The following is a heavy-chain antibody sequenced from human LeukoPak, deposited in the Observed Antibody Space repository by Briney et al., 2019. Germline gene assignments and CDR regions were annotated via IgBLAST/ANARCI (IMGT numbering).Heavy chain of an antibody. CDR2: IIPIFGTA. CDR1: GGTFSSYA. J-gene: IGHJ4*02. D-gene: IGHD6-13*01. V-gene: IGHV1-69*06. CDR3: ARESRQQLATDY. Sequence: SVKVSCKASGGTFSSYAISWVRQAPGQGLEWMGGIIPIFGTANYAQKFQGRVTITADKSTSTAYMELSSLRSEDTAVYYCARESRQQLATDYWGQGTLVTVSS.